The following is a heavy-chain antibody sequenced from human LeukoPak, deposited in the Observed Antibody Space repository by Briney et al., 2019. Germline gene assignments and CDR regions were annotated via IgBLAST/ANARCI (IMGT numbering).Heavy chain of an antibody. CDR3: ARVPLRNIKNWFDP. V-gene: IGHV1-2*02. Sequence: ASVKVSCKASGYTFTGYYMHWVRQAPGQGLEWMGWINPNSGGTNYAQKLQGRVTMTTDTSTSTAYMELRSLRSDDTAVYYCARVPLRNIKNWFDPWGQGTLVTVSS. CDR2: INPNSGGT. D-gene: IGHD1/OR15-1a*01. CDR1: GYTFTGYY. J-gene: IGHJ5*02.